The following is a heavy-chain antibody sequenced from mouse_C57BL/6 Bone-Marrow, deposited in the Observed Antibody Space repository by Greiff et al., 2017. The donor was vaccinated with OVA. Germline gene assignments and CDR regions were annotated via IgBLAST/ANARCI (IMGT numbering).Heavy chain of an antibody. CDR2: IRSKSNNYAT. D-gene: IGHD1-1*01. Sequence: EVQLVESGGGLVQPKGSLKLSCAASGFSFNTYAMNWVRQAPGKGLEWVARIRSKSNNYATYYADSVKDRFTISRDDSESMLYLQMNNLKTEDTAMYYCVSSYYYGSSYWYFDVWGTGTTVTVSS. V-gene: IGHV10-1*01. J-gene: IGHJ1*03. CDR1: GFSFNTYA. CDR3: VSSYYYGSSYWYFDV.